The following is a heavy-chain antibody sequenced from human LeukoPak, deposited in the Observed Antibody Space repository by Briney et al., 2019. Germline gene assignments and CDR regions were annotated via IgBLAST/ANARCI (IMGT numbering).Heavy chain of an antibody. CDR3: ARDYSSSWYDY. D-gene: IGHD6-13*01. CDR2: INPNSGGT. J-gene: IGHJ4*02. CDR1: GYTFTSYY. Sequence: ASVKVSCKASGYTFTSYYMHWVRQAPGQGLEWVGWINPNSGGTNYAQKFQGRVTMTRDTSISTAYMELSRLRSDDTAVYYCARDYSSSWYDYWGQGTLVTVSS. V-gene: IGHV1-2*02.